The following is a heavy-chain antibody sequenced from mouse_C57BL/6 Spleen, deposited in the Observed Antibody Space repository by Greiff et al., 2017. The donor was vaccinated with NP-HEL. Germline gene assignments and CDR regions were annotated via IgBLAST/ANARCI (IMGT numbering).Heavy chain of an antibody. V-gene: IGHV14-2*01. J-gene: IGHJ1*03. CDR2: IDPEDGET. CDR1: GFNIKDYY. CDR3: ARIDDLLYWYFDV. Sequence: VQLKESGAELVKPGASVKLSCTASGFNIKDYYMHWVKQRTEQGLEWIGRIDPEDGETKYAPKFQGKATITADTSSNTAYLQLSSLTSEDTAVYYCARIDDLLYWYFDVWGTGTTVTVSS. D-gene: IGHD6-1*01.